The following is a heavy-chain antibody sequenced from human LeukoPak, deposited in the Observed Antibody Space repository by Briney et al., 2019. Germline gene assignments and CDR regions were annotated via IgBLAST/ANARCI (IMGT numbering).Heavy chain of an antibody. J-gene: IGHJ4*02. Sequence: GGSLRLSCAASGFTFSSYGMHWVRQAPGKGLEWVGRIKPKTDGETTEYAAPVKDRFSISRDDSKSMMYLQMNSLKTEDTAVYYCITPLPYSAQGGQGTLVTVSS. CDR2: IKPKTDGETT. D-gene: IGHD2-21*01. V-gene: IGHV3-15*07. CDR1: GFTFSSYG. CDR3: ITPLPYSAQ.